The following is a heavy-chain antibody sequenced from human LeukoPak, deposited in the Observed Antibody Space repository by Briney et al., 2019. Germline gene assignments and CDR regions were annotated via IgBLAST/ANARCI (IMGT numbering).Heavy chain of an antibody. Sequence: SETLSLTCTVSGGSISSYYWSWIRQPPGKGLEWIGYIYTSGSTNYNPSLKSRVTISVDTSKNQFSLKLSSVTAADTAVYYCASRGNYNWFDPWGQGTLVTVSS. V-gene: IGHV4-4*09. CDR1: GGSISSYY. J-gene: IGHJ5*02. CDR2: IYTSGST. CDR3: ASRGNYNWFDP. D-gene: IGHD4-23*01.